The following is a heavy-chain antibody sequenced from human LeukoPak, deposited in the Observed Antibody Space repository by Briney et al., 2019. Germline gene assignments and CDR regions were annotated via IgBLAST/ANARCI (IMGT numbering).Heavy chain of an antibody. D-gene: IGHD3-22*01. CDR3: ANRYYDSSGYYYVF. CDR1: GFTFSSYG. V-gene: IGHV3-30*02. Sequence: GGSLRLSCAASGFTFSSYGMHWVRQAPGKGLEWVAFIRYDGSNKYYADSVKGRFTISRDNSKNTLYLQMNSLRAEDTAVYYCANRYYDSSGYYYVFGGQGTLVTVSS. J-gene: IGHJ4*02. CDR2: IRYDGSNK.